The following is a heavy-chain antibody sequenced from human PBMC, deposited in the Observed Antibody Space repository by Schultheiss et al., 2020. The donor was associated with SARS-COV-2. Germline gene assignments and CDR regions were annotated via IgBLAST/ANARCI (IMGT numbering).Heavy chain of an antibody. V-gene: IGHV3-64*04. CDR2: ISSKGDTT. CDR1: GFTFSSYS. J-gene: IGHJ6*03. CDR3: ARDGPRVVPAAIYYMDV. Sequence: GGSLRLSCAASGFTFSSYSMNWVRQAPGKGLEYVSAISSKGDTTRYADSVKGRFTISRDNSKNTLYLQMNSLRAEDTAVYYCARDGPRVVPAAIYYMDVWGKGTTVTVSS. D-gene: IGHD2-2*01.